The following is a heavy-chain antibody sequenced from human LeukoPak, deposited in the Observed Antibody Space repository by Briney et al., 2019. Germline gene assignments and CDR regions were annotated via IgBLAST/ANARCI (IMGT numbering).Heavy chain of an antibody. J-gene: IGHJ4*02. V-gene: IGHV5-51*01. D-gene: IGHD3-22*01. CDR1: GYSFTSYW. CDR2: IYPGDSET. CDR3: ARHPDHAFGYYLNYFDY. Sequence: GESLKISCKGSGYSFTSYWIAWVRQMPGKGLDWMGIIYPGDSETKYSLSFQGQVTISVDKSISTAYLQWSSLKASDTAMYYCARHPDHAFGYYLNYFDYWGQGTLVTVSS.